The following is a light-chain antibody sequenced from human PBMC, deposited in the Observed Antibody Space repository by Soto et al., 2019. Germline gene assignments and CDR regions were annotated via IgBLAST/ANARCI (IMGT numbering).Light chain of an antibody. Sequence: QSALTQPASVSGSPGQSITISCGGTGSDFGAYIYVSWYQRYPGKAPKLIIYEVNNRPSGVSCRFSGSKSDTTAYLTMSGLQAEDEADYYCSSYTESDTMVFGTGTKGTVL. CDR1: GSDFGAYIY. V-gene: IGLV2-14*03. J-gene: IGLJ1*01. CDR3: SSYTESDTMV. CDR2: EVN.